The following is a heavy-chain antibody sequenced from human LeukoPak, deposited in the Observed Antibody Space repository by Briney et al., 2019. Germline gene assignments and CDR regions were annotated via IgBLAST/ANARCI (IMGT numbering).Heavy chain of an antibody. D-gene: IGHD3-16*01. Sequence: SETLSLTCAVSGGSISSGGYSWSWIRQPPGKGLEWIGYIYYSGSTYYNPSLKSRVTISVDASKNQFSLKLSSVTAADTAVYYCAREGVRSDFDYWGQGTLVTVSS. CDR3: AREGVRSDFDY. CDR1: GGSISSGGYS. J-gene: IGHJ4*02. CDR2: IYYSGST. V-gene: IGHV4-30-4*07.